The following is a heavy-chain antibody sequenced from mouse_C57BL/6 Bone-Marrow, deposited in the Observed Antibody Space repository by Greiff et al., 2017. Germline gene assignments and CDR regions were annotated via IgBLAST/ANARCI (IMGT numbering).Heavy chain of an antibody. J-gene: IGHJ2*01. Sequence: VQLKEPGPVLVKPGASVKMSCKASGYTFTDYYMNWVKQSHGKSLEWLGVINPYNGGTNYTQQFKSKATLTVAKSSSTAYMELNSLTSEDSAVYYCARWSYFGSWNYIDYWGKGTTLTVSS. CDR1: GYTFTDYY. V-gene: IGHV1-19*01. CDR3: ARWSYFGSWNYIDY. CDR2: INPYNGGT. D-gene: IGHD1-1*02.